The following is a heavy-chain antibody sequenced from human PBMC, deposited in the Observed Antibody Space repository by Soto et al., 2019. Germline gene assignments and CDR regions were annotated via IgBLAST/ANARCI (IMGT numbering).Heavy chain of an antibody. V-gene: IGHV4-34*01. CDR2: INHSGST. J-gene: IGHJ3*02. D-gene: IGHD3-22*01. Sequence: PSETLSLTCAVYGGSFSGYYWTWIRQPPGTGLEWIGEINHSGSTNYNPSLKSRVTISVDKSKNQFSLKLSSVTAADTAVYYCARDRYDSSGYVIIDAFDIWGQGTMVTVSS. CDR1: GGSFSGYY. CDR3: ARDRYDSSGYVIIDAFDI.